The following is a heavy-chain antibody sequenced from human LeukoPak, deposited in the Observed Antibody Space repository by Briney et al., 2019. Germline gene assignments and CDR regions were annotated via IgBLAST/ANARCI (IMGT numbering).Heavy chain of an antibody. CDR1: GYTFTSYG. V-gene: IGHV1-18*01. CDR3: ARPRGYCSGGNCYSDF. CDR2: ISTYTGDT. D-gene: IGHD2-15*01. J-gene: IGHJ4*02. Sequence: ASVKVSCKASGYTFTSYGISWVRQAPGQGLEWMGWISTYTGDTNYVQKFQGRVTMTTDTSTSTVYMELRSLRSDDTALYYCARPRGYCSGGNCYSDFWGQGTLVTVSS.